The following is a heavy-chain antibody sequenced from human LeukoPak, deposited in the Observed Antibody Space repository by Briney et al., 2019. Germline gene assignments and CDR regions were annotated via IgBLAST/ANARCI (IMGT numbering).Heavy chain of an antibody. D-gene: IGHD4-17*01. Sequence: PGGSLRLSCAASGFTFSNAWMSWVRQAPGKGLEYVSAISSNGGSTYYANSVKGRFTISRDNSKNTLYLQMGSLRAEDMAVYYCAREGYGDYFDYWGQGTLVTVSS. CDR1: GFTFSNAW. J-gene: IGHJ4*02. CDR3: AREGYGDYFDY. CDR2: ISSNGGST. V-gene: IGHV3-64*01.